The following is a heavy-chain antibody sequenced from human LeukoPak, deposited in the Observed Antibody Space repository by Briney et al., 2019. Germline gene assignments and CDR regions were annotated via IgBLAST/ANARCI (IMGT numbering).Heavy chain of an antibody. CDR3: ATARQDWNYVGPFDP. CDR1: GYTLTELS. CDR2: FDPEDGET. J-gene: IGHJ5*02. D-gene: IGHD1-7*01. Sequence: ASVKVSCKVSGYTLTELSMHWVRQAPGKGLEWMGGFDPEDGETTYAQKFQGRVTMTEDTSTDTAYMELSSLRSEDTAVYYCATARQDWNYVGPFDPWGQGTLVTVSS. V-gene: IGHV1-24*01.